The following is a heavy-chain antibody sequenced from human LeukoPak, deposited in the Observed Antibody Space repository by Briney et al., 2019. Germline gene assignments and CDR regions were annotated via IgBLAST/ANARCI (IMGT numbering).Heavy chain of an antibody. CDR1: GYTFSSYG. V-gene: IGHV1-18*01. CDR3: ARLYCSSTSCYDAFDI. J-gene: IGHJ3*02. CDR2: ISAYNGNT. Sequence: ASVKVSCKASGYTFSSYGISWVRQAPGQGLEWMGWISAYNGNTNFAQKLQGRVTMTTDTSTSTAYMELRSLRSDDTAVYYCARLYCSSTSCYDAFDIWGQGTMVTVSS. D-gene: IGHD2-2*01.